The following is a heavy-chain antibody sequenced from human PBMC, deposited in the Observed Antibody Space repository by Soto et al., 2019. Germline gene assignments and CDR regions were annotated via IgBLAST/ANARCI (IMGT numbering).Heavy chain of an antibody. V-gene: IGHV1-69*01. D-gene: IGHD2-2*01. CDR3: ARVVILVPTASTHYYYQMDV. CDR2: IIPIVGTG. CDR1: GGTFSNYA. J-gene: IGHJ6*02. Sequence: QVQLVQSGAEVRKPGSSVTVSCTASGGTFSNYAISWVRQAPGQGLEWMGGIIPIVGTGSYAHKFQGRVTITADEPTTTAYMERGSLRFEDTAVYYCARVVILVPTASTHYYYQMDVWGPGTTVTVSS.